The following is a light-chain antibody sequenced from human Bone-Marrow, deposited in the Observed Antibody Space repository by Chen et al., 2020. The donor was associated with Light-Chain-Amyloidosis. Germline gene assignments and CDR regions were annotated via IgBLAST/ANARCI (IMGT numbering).Light chain of an antibody. CDR2: RDT. J-gene: IGLJ2*01. Sequence: SYELTQPPSVSVSPGQTARITCSGDDLPTKYAYWYQQKPGQAPVLVIHRDTDRPSGISDRFSGSSSGTTATLTISGVQAEDEADYHCQSADSSGTYEVIFGGGTKLTVL. CDR1: DLPTKY. V-gene: IGLV3-25*03. CDR3: QSADSSGTYEVI.